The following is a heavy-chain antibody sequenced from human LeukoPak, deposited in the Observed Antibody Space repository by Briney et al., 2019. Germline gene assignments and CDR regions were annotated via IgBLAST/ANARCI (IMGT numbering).Heavy chain of an antibody. CDR2: IIPIFGTA. J-gene: IGHJ5*02. V-gene: IGHV1-69*13. D-gene: IGHD2-2*01. Sequence: ASVTVSFTASAGTFSIYAISWVRQAPGQGLEWMGGIIPIFGTANYAQKFQGRVTITADESTSTAYMELSSLRSEDTAVYYCARDIVVVPAAIPRSWFDPWGQGTLVTVSS. CDR1: AGTFSIYA. CDR3: ARDIVVVPAAIPRSWFDP.